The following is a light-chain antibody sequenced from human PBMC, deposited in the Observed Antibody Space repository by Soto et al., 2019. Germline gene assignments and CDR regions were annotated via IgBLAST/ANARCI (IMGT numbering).Light chain of an antibody. V-gene: IGKV3-15*01. CDR2: RAS. Sequence: EVVLTQSPATLSVSPGERATLSCRASESVNNKLVWYQQKPGQAPRLLIYRASTRATGIPARFSGSGSGTEFPLTISSLQSEDSAGEYCHQYNNWFPFTFGQGTRLEIK. CDR3: HQYNNWFPFT. J-gene: IGKJ5*01. CDR1: ESVNNK.